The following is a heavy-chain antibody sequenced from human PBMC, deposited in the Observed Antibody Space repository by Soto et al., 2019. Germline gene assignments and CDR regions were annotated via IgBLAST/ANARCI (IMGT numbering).Heavy chain of an antibody. CDR1: VFALSSYG. J-gene: IGHJ6*02. V-gene: IGHV3-48*01. CDR2: ISSSSSTI. Sequence: GWSPRLPCPASVFALSSYGMNLDSQEPGKGLEWVSYISSSSSTIYYADSVKGRFTISRDNAKNSLYLQMNSLRGEDTAVYYCVGGYYYFYYYGMDVWGQGT. CDR3: VGGYYYFYYYGMDV. D-gene: IGHD3-22*01.